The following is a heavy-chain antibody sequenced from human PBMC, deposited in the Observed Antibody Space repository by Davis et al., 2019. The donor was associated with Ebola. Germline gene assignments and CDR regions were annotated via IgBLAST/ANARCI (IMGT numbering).Heavy chain of an antibody. CDR3: AREEGLWVGESYYYYYGMDV. Sequence: SETLSLTCAVYGGSFSGYYWSWIRQPPGKGLEWIGEINHSGSTNYNPSLKSRVTISVDTSKNQFSLKLSSVTAADTAVYYCAREEGLWVGESYYYYYGMDVWGQGTTVTVSS. CDR2: INHSGST. D-gene: IGHD3-10*01. J-gene: IGHJ6*02. CDR1: GGSFSGYY. V-gene: IGHV4-34*01.